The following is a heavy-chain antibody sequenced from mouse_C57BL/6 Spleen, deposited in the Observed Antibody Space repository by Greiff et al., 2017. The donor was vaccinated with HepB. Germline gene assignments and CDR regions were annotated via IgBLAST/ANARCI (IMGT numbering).Heavy chain of an antibody. Sequence: QVQLKESGAELVRPGASVKLSCKASGYTFTDYYINWVKQRPGQGLEWIARIYPGSGNTYYNEKFKGKATLTAEKSSSTAYMQLSSLTSEDSAVYFCAKGDGHLDVWGTGTTVTVSS. V-gene: IGHV1-76*01. CDR1: GYTFTDYY. CDR2: IYPGSGNT. J-gene: IGHJ1*03. D-gene: IGHD2-3*01. CDR3: AKGDGHLDV.